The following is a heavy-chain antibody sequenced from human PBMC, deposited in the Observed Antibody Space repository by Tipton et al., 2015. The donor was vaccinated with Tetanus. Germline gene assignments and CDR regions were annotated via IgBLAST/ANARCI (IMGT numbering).Heavy chain of an antibody. J-gene: IGHJ3*01. CDR3: ARPSTTVTPRAFDV. D-gene: IGHD4-17*01. V-gene: IGHV4-34*01. Sequence: AGLVKPSDTLSLTCAVYGGSLSRYYWTWVRQPPGKGLEWIGEVDDSGSTNYSPSLKSRVTISLDTSKNRFSLKLTSVTAADVAVYYCARPSTTVTPRAFDVWGQGTMVTVSS. CDR2: VDDSGST. CDR1: GGSLSRYY.